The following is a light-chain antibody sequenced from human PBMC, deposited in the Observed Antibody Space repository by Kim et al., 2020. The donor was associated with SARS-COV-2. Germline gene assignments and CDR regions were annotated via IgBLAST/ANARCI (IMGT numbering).Light chain of an antibody. CDR2: NHG. CDR3: QLWDSSSDHWV. V-gene: IGLV3-21*04. J-gene: IGLJ3*02. Sequence: PGETASISCGGTNIGSRSVHWYQQKPGQAPVLVIYNHGDRPSGIPERFSGSKFGSTATLTISGVEAGDEADYYCQLWDSSSDHWVFGGGTQLTVL. CDR1: NIGSRS.